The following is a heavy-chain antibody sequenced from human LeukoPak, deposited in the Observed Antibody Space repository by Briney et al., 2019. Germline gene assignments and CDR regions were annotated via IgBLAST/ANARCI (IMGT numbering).Heavy chain of an antibody. CDR1: GYTFTSYD. CDR2: MNPNSGNT. J-gene: IGHJ4*02. V-gene: IGHV1-8*01. D-gene: IGHD3-3*01. CDR3: ARGTFLEWLSPFDY. Sequence: ASVKVSCKASGYTFTSYDINWVRQATGQGLEWMGWMNPNSGNTGYAQKFQGRVTMTRDASISTAYMELSRLRSDDTAVYYCARGTFLEWLSPFDYWGQGTLVTVSS.